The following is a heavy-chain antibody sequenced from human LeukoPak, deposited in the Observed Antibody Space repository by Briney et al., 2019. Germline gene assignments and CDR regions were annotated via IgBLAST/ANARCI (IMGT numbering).Heavy chain of an antibody. Sequence: GGSLRLSCAASGFTFSSYAMSWVRQAPGKGLEWVSAISGSGGSTYYADSVKGRFTISRDNSKNTLCLQMNSLRAEDTAVYYCAKVGVYSSSRLVFDYWGQGTLVTVSS. CDR2: ISGSGGST. V-gene: IGHV3-23*01. D-gene: IGHD6-6*01. CDR3: AKVGVYSSSRLVFDY. CDR1: GFTFSSYA. J-gene: IGHJ4*02.